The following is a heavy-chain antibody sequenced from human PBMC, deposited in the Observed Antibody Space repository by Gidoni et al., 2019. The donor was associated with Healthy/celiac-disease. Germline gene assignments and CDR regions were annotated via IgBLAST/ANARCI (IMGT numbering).Heavy chain of an antibody. V-gene: IGHV1-69*01. Sequence: QVQLVQSGAEVKKPGSSVKVSRKASGGTFSSYAISWVRQAPGQGLEWMGGIIPIFGTANYAQKFQGRVTITADESTSTAYMELSSLRSEDTAVYYCAREAVLEYYYDSSGYYYLDYWGQGTLVTVSS. CDR2: IIPIFGTA. CDR3: AREAVLEYYYDSSGYYYLDY. CDR1: GGTFSSYA. D-gene: IGHD3-22*01. J-gene: IGHJ4*02.